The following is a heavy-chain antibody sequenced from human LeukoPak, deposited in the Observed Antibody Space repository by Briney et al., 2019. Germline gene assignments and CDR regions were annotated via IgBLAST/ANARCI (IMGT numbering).Heavy chain of an antibody. J-gene: IGHJ4*02. V-gene: IGHV4-39*07. CDR3: ARDSRFLEWLLPIDY. D-gene: IGHD3-3*01. CDR2: IYYSGST. Sequence: SETLSLTCTVSGGSISSSTSGWGWYWGGIRRPPGKGLEGFGSIYYSGSTYYNPSLKGRVTISVDTSKNQFSMNLNSVTAADTAVYYCARDSRFLEWLLPIDYWGQGTLVTVSS. CDR1: GGSISSSTSG.